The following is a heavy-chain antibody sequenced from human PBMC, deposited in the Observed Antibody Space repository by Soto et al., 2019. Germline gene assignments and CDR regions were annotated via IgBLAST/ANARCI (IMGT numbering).Heavy chain of an antibody. CDR2: IYYDEST. V-gene: IGHV4-39*01. D-gene: IGHD2-15*01. Sequence: QVQLQESGPGLLKPLETLSLTCTVSGVSLNSGHYYWVWIRQSPGKGLAWIASIYYDESTYYNPSLKSRVTISTDKPKNQFSLTLKSVTAADTAVYYWGKVLLGATRHTGVDSWGQGALVTVSS. CDR3: GKVLLGATRHTGVDS. CDR1: GVSLNSGHYY. J-gene: IGHJ4*02.